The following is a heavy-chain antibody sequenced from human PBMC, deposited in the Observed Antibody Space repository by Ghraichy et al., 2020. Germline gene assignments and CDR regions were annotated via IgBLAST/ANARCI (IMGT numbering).Heavy chain of an antibody. CDR3: VSYSSTSYYYSLDV. Sequence: SETLSLTCSVSGGSISSSSYFWGWHRQPPGKGLEWIGSIYYTGSTYYTPSLKSRVTISVDTSKNQFSLRVYSVTAADTAVYYCVSYSSTSYYYSLDVWGQGTTVTVSS. CDR2: IYYTGST. J-gene: IGHJ6*02. D-gene: IGHD6-13*01. CDR1: GGSISSSSYF. V-gene: IGHV4-39*01.